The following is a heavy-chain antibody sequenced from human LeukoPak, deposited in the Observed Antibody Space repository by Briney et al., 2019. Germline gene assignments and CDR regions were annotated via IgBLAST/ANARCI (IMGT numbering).Heavy chain of an antibody. J-gene: IGHJ6*02. Sequence: SETLSLTCAVYGGSLSGSYWSWIRQPPGKGLEWIGEINHSGSTNYNPSLKSRVTISVDTSKNQFSLKLSSVTAADTAVYYCARDHPLDCSSTSCYLHGMDVWGQGTTVTVSS. CDR3: ARDHPLDCSSTSCYLHGMDV. V-gene: IGHV4-34*01. D-gene: IGHD2-2*01. CDR1: GGSLSGSY. CDR2: INHSGST.